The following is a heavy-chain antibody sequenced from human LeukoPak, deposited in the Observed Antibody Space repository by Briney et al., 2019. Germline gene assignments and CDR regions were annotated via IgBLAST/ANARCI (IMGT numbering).Heavy chain of an antibody. D-gene: IGHD6-19*01. CDR1: GDSSSNSIYY. CDR3: AREYTLYRSGWFLDY. Sequence: ASETLSLTCTVSGDSSSNSIYYWGWIRQPPGKGLEWIGSIDYSGGTYYNPSLKSRATISIDTSKNQFSLKLSSVTAADTAVYYCAREYTLYRSGWFLDYWGQGTVVTVSS. V-gene: IGHV4-39*07. CDR2: IDYSGGT. J-gene: IGHJ4*02.